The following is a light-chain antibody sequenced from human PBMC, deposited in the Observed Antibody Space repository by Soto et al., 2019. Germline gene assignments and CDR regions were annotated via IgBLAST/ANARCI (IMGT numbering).Light chain of an antibody. CDR2: QAS. CDR1: QSISSW. V-gene: IGKV1-5*03. Sequence: DIPVTQSPSTLSASVGDRVTITCRASQSISSWLAWYQQKPGKAPKLLIYQASILKSGVPSRFSGSGSGTDFTLTISSLQPDDFATYYCQDYSSTSGLTFSGGAKVEIK. CDR3: QDYSSTSGLT. J-gene: IGKJ4*01.